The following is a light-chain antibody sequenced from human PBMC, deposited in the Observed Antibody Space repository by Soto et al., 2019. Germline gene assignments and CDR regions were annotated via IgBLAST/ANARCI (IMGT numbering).Light chain of an antibody. J-gene: IGLJ1*01. CDR1: SSDVGGYNY. CDR2: DVS. V-gene: IGLV2-11*01. CDR3: CPYAGSYTYV. Sequence: QSVLTQPRSVSGSPGQSVTISCTGTSSDVGGYNYVSWYQQHPGKAPKLMIYDVSKRPSGVPDRFSGSKSGNTASLTISGLQAEHEADYYCCPYAGSYTYVFGTSTKVTVL.